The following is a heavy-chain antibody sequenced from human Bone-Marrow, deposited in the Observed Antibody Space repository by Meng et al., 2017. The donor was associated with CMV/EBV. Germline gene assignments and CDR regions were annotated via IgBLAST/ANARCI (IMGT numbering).Heavy chain of an antibody. D-gene: IGHD2-2*02. CDR2: IIPILGIA. V-gene: IGHV1-69*02. Sequence: SVKVSCKASGGTFSSYTISWVRQAPGQGLEWMGRIIPILGIANYAQKFQGRVTITADKSTSTAYMELSSLRSEDTAVYYCAGCSSTSCYSFGPINTAAAFDIWGQRTMVAASS. J-gene: IGHJ3*02. CDR3: AGCSSTSCYSFGPINTAAAFDI. CDR1: GGTFSSYT.